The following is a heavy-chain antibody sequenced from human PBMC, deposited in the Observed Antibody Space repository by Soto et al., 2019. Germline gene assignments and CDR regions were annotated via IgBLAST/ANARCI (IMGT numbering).Heavy chain of an antibody. V-gene: IGHV3-48*03. CDR2: ISDSGII. CDR3: ATSIALAGYNYYYGLDV. Sequence: EAQLVESGGGVVQPGGSLRLSCAAYGLTVSKYEMTWVRQAPGKGMEWVSYISDSGIIHYAESLKGRVTISRDNTKNSLYLQLNSLRAEDTAVYYCATSIALAGYNYYYGLDVWGQGTTVTVS. J-gene: IGHJ6*02. D-gene: IGHD6-19*01. CDR1: GLTVSKYE.